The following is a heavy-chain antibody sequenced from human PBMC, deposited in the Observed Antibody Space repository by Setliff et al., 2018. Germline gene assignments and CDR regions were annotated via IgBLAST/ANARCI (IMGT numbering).Heavy chain of an antibody. V-gene: IGHV4-30-4*08. D-gene: IGHD3-10*01. Sequence: SETLSLTCTVSGDSISSGDYFWSWIRQPPGKGLEWIAYIYHSGSAYYNPSPKSRVTISVDTSKNQFSLKLSFVTAADTAVYYCAREGVGSGSYYWEVVRGMDVWGQGTTVTVSS. CDR2: IYHSGSA. CDR3: AREGVGSGSYYWEVVRGMDV. CDR1: GDSISSGDYF. J-gene: IGHJ6*02.